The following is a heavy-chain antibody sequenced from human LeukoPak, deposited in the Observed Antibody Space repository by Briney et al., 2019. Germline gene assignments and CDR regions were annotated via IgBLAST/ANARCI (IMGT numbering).Heavy chain of an antibody. CDR3: ARGYEVITPYYFDY. CDR1: GYTLTELS. Sequence: ASVKVSCKVSGYTLTELSMHWVRQAPGKGLEWMGGFDPEDGETIYAQKFQGRVTMTRDTSTSTVYMELSSLRSEGTAVYYCARGYEVITPYYFDYWGQGTLVTVSS. CDR2: FDPEDGET. V-gene: IGHV1-24*01. D-gene: IGHD2-21*01. J-gene: IGHJ4*02.